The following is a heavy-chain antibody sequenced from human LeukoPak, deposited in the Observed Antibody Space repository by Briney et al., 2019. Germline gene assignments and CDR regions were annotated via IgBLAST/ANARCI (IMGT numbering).Heavy chain of an antibody. V-gene: IGHV1-46*01. CDR3: ARAHGVSYPGH. J-gene: IGHJ4*02. Sequence: ASVKVSCKASGYTFTNFYMHWVRQAPGQGLEWMALINPSGGRTEYAQKFQGRVTVTRDTSTNTVYMELSSLRSEDTALYYCARAHGVSYPGHGGQGTLVTVSS. CDR1: GYTFTNFY. CDR2: INPSGGRT. D-gene: IGHD1-26*01.